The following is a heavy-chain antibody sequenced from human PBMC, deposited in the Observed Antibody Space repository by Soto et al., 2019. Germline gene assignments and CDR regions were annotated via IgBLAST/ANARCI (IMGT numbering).Heavy chain of an antibody. D-gene: IGHD4-17*01. Sequence: PGGSLRLSCAASGFTFSYYYMSWIRQAPGKGLEWVSYISSSSSYTNYADSVKGRFTISRDNAKNSLYLQMNSLRAEDTAVYYCARGGDYGGHFDYWGQGTLVTVSS. CDR1: GFTFSYYY. CDR2: ISSSSSYT. CDR3: ARGGDYGGHFDY. J-gene: IGHJ4*02. V-gene: IGHV3-11*06.